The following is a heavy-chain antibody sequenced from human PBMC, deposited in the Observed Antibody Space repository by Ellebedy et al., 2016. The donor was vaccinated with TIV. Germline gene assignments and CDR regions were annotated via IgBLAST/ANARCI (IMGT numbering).Heavy chain of an antibody. D-gene: IGHD3-10*01. CDR2: ISSSSSYI. J-gene: IGHJ4*02. Sequence: GESLKISCAASGFTFSSYSMNWVRQAPGKGLEWVSSISSSSSYIYYADSVKGRFNISRDNAKNSLYLQMNSLRAEDTAVYYCARDVKGYYGSGRENDYWGQGTLVTVSS. CDR1: GFTFSSYS. CDR3: ARDVKGYYGSGRENDY. V-gene: IGHV3-21*01.